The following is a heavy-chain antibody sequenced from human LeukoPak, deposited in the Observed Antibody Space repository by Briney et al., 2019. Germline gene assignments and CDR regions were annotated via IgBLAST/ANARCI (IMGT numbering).Heavy chain of an antibody. CDR3: ARDRCSSTSCGFDY. Sequence: GGSLRLSCAASGFTFSSYSMNWVRQAPGKGLEWVSYISSSSSTIYYADSVKGRFTISRDNAKNSLYLQMDSLRAEDTAVYYCARDRCSSTSCGFDYWGQGTLVTVSS. D-gene: IGHD2-2*01. CDR1: GFTFSSYS. CDR2: ISSSSSTI. J-gene: IGHJ4*02. V-gene: IGHV3-48*01.